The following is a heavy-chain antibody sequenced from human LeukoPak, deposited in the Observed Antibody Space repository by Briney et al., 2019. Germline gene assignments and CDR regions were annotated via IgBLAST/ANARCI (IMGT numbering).Heavy chain of an antibody. V-gene: IGHV4-59*01. CDR2: IYYRGTT. CDR1: GGSISSYY. J-gene: IGHJ4*02. Sequence: PSETLSLTCTASGGSISSYYWSWIRQPPGKGLEWLAYIYYRGTTSYYPSLKSRVTISVDTSKNQFSLKLSSVTAADTAVYYCARGVYIAAAQYGYWGQGTLVTVSS. CDR3: ARGVYIAAAQYGY. D-gene: IGHD6-13*01.